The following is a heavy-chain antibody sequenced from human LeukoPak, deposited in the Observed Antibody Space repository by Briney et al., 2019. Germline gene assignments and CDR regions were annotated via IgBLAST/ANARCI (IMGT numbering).Heavy chain of an antibody. J-gene: IGHJ4*02. Sequence: GGSLRLSCAASGFTFSSYAMHWVRQAPGKGLEWVSAISGSGGSTYYADSVKGRFTISRDNSKNTLYLQMNSLRAEDTAVYYCARIHHDCSGGSCPFDYWGQGTLVTVSS. CDR2: ISGSGGST. V-gene: IGHV3-23*01. D-gene: IGHD2-15*01. CDR1: GFTFSSYA. CDR3: ARIHHDCSGGSCPFDY.